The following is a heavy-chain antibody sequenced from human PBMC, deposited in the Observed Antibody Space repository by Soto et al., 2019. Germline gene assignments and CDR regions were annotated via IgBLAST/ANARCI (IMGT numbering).Heavy chain of an antibody. V-gene: IGHV1-2*02. J-gene: IGHJ4*02. CDR2: INPNSGGT. CDR3: ARDVVDSITLDTGIDF. CDR1: GYTFTGHY. Sequence: QMQLVQSGAEVKKPGASVKVSCKASGYTFTGHYIHWVRQAPGQGLEWMGWINPNSGGTNYAQKFQDRVTMTRDTSISTAYMELSRLRSDDTAVYYCARDVVDSITLDTGIDFWGQGTLVTVSS. D-gene: IGHD3-22*01.